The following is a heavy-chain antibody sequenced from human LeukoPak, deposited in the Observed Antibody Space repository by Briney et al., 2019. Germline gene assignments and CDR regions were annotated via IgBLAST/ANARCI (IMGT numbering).Heavy chain of an antibody. D-gene: IGHD2-2*01. CDR3: ARGRHTAANDY. CDR2: IYYSGST. V-gene: IGHV4-59*01. J-gene: IGHJ4*02. CDR1: GGSISSYY. Sequence: SETLSLTCTDSGGSISSYYWSWIRQPPGKGLEWIGYIYYSGSTNYNPSLKSRVTISVDTSKNQFSLKLSSVTAADTAVYYCARGRHTAANDYWGQGTLVTVSS.